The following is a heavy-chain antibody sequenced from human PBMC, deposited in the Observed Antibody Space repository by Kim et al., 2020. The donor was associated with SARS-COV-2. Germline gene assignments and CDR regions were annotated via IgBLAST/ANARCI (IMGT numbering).Heavy chain of an antibody. Sequence: ASVKVSCKASGYTFTSYAMHWVRQAPGQRLEWMGWINAGNGNTKYSQKFQGRVTITRDTSASTAYMELSSLRSEDTAVYYCAREGLNQMYYDFWSGYSNPYYYYGMDVWGQGTTVTVSS. CDR3: AREGLNQMYYDFWSGYSNPYYYYGMDV. D-gene: IGHD3-3*01. J-gene: IGHJ6*02. CDR1: GYTFTSYA. V-gene: IGHV1-3*01. CDR2: INAGNGNT.